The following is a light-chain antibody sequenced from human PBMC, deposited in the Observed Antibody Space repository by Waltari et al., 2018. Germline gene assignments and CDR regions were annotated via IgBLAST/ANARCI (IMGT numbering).Light chain of an antibody. J-gene: IGLJ1*01. CDR2: EVS. V-gene: IGLV2-14*01. Sequence: QSALTQPASVSGSPGQSITISCSGTDSDVGASDFVSWYPQHPGKAPHLIIYEVSNRPSGISNRFSASKSGNTASLTISGLQAEDEADYYCSSYTTSSAPGVFGTGTRVTVL. CDR3: SSYTTSSAPGV. CDR1: DSDVGASDF.